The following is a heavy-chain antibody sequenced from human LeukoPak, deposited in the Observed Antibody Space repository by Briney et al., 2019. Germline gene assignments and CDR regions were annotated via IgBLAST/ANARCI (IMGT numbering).Heavy chain of an antibody. CDR1: GFTFSSYE. J-gene: IGHJ4*02. CDR2: ITSSGSTI. V-gene: IGHV3-48*03. D-gene: IGHD3-10*01. CDR3: AREGSTLGSYGSGSYYNLDY. Sequence: GGSLRLSCAASGFTFSSYEMNSVRQAPGKGLWWVSKITSSGSTIYYADSVKGRFTIPRDNAKNSLNRQMNSLRAEDTAVYYCAREGSTLGSYGSGSYYNLDYWGQGTLVTVSS.